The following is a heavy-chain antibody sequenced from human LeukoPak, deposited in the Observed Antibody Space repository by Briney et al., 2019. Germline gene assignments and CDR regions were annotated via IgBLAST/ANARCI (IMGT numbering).Heavy chain of an antibody. CDR2: IYSGGST. CDR1: GFTVSSNY. V-gene: IGHV3-53*04. Sequence: GGSLRLSCAASGFTVSSNYMSWVRQAPGKGLEWVSVIYSGGSTYYADSVEGRFTISRHNSKNTLYLQMNSLRAEDTAVYYCARDYYDSSGYYVEYWGQGTLVTVSS. D-gene: IGHD3-22*01. CDR3: ARDYYDSSGYYVEY. J-gene: IGHJ4*02.